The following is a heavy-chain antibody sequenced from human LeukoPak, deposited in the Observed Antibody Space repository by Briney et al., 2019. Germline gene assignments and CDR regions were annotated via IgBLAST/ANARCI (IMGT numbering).Heavy chain of an antibody. Sequence: GGSLRLSCAASGFTFSSYRMNWVRQAPGKGLEWVANIKQDGSEKYYVDSVKGRFTISRDNAKNSLFLQMNSLRAEDTAVYYCARDTRTFDYWGQGTLVAVSS. J-gene: IGHJ4*02. V-gene: IGHV3-7*01. CDR3: ARDTRTFDY. CDR2: IKQDGSEK. CDR1: GFTFSSYR. D-gene: IGHD1-26*01.